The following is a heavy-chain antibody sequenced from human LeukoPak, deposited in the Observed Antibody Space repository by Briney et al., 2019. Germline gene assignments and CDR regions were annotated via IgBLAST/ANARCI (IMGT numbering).Heavy chain of an antibody. CDR2: IYHSGST. J-gene: IGHJ4*02. CDR1: GYSISSGYY. Sequence: SETLCLSCTVSGYSISSGYYWGWIRPPPGKGLEWIGSIYHSGSTYYNPSLKSRVTISVDTSKNQFSLKLSSVTAADTAVYYCAKYSYGTRDYWGQGTLVTVSS. V-gene: IGHV4-38-2*02. CDR3: AKYSYGTRDY. D-gene: IGHD2-15*01.